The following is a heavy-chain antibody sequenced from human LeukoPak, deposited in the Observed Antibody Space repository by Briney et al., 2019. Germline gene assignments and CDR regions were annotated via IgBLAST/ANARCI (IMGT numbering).Heavy chain of an antibody. V-gene: IGHV1-2*02. CDR2: FNPNSGGT. J-gene: IGHJ5*02. CDR1: GYTFTGYY. Sequence: GASVKVSCKASGYTFTGYYMHWVRQAPGQGLEWMGWFNPNSGGTNYAQKFQGRVTMTRDTSISTAYMELSRLRSDDTAVYYCARDTAMVTYWFDPWGQGTLVTVSS. CDR3: ARDTAMVTYWFDP. D-gene: IGHD5-18*01.